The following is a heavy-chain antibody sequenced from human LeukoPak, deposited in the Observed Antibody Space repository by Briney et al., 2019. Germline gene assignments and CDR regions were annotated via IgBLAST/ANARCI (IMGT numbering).Heavy chain of an antibody. V-gene: IGHV3-9*01. CDR2: ISWNSGSM. Sequence: GGSLRLSCAASGFTFDDYAMHWVRQAPGKGLEWVSGISWNSGSMDYADSVKGRFTISRDNAKNSLYLQMNSLRAEDTAVYYCASLVWGSDDYWGQGTLVTVSS. CDR1: GFTFDDYA. CDR3: ASLVWGSDDY. D-gene: IGHD7-27*01. J-gene: IGHJ4*02.